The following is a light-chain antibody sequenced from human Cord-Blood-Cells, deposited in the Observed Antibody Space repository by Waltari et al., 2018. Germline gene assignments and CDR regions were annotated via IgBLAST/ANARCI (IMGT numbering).Light chain of an antibody. CDR2: DVS. V-gene: IGLV2-14*01. J-gene: IGLJ7*01. CDR1: SRDVGGYNY. CDR3: SSYTSSSHAV. Sequence: QSALTQPASVSGHPGHSITISCTGTSRDVGGYNYVSRYQQHPGKAPKLMIYDVSNRPSGVSNRFSGSKSGNTASLTISGLQAEDEADYYCSSYTSSSHAVFGGGTQLTVL.